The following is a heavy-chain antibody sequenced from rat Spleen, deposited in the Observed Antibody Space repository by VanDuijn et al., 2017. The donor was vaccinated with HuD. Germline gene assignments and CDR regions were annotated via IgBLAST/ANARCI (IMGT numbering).Heavy chain of an antibody. Sequence: QVQLKESGPGLVQPSQTLSLTCTVSGFSLSSYGVIWVRQPPGKGLDWMEVIWGDGNSNYNSALKSRLSISRDTSKSQVFLKMNRLQTEGTAIYCCTRTYGVYTGHWFAYWGQGVMVTVSS. CDR1: GFSLSSYG. J-gene: IGHJ2*01. CDR3: TRTYGVYTGHWFAY. CDR2: IWGDGNS. V-gene: IGHV2-13*01. D-gene: IGHD1-11*01.